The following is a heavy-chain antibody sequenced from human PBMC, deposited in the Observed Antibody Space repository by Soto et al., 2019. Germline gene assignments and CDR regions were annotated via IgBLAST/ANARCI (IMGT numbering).Heavy chain of an antibody. Sequence: QVQLVQSGAEVKKPGSSVKVSCKASGGTFSSYAISWVRQAPGQGLEWMGGIIPIFGTANYAQKFQGRVTVTAGECTRTADVELSSLRSEDTDVYAGARDRGEQGEVDYWGQGTLVTVSS. CDR1: GGTFSSYA. D-gene: IGHD3-10*01. CDR3: ARDRGEQGEVDY. CDR2: IIPIFGTA. J-gene: IGHJ4*02. V-gene: IGHV1-69*12.